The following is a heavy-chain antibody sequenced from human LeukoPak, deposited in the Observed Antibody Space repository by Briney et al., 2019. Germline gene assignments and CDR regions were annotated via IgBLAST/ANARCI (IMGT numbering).Heavy chain of an antibody. CDR3: AKDMKDGYNSFDY. Sequence: GGSLRLSCAASGFTFDDYAMHWVRQALGKGLEWVSGISWNSGSIGYADSVKGRFTISRDNAKNSLYLQMNSLRAEDTALYYCAKDMKDGYNSFDYWGQGTLVTVSS. J-gene: IGHJ4*02. CDR2: ISWNSGSI. V-gene: IGHV3-9*01. CDR1: GFTFDDYA. D-gene: IGHD5-24*01.